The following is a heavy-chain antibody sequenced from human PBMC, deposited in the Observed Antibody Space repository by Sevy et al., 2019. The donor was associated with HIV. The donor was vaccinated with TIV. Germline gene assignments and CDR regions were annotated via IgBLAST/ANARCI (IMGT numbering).Heavy chain of an antibody. CDR3: AKDPPTYPDYYFDY. CDR2: ISGSGGST. CDR1: GFTFSSYA. V-gene: IGHV3-23*01. Sequence: GESLKISCAASGFTFSSYAMSWVRQAPGKGLEWVSAISGSGGSTYYADSVKGRFTISRDNSKNTLYLQMNSLRAEDTAVYYCAKDPPTYPDYYFDYWGQGTLVTVSS. J-gene: IGHJ4*02. D-gene: IGHD1-1*01.